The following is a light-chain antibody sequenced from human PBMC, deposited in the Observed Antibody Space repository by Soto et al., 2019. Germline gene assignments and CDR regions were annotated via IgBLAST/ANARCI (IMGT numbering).Light chain of an antibody. CDR1: QSVSNNY. CDR3: QQYGTPGT. Sequence: EIVMTQSPATLSVSPGERATLSSSASQSVSNNYLAWYQQKPGQAPRLLIYGASNRATGIPDSFSGSGSGTDFTLTISRLEPEDFAVYYCQQYGTPGTFGQGTKVDIK. V-gene: IGKV3-20*01. CDR2: GAS. J-gene: IGKJ1*01.